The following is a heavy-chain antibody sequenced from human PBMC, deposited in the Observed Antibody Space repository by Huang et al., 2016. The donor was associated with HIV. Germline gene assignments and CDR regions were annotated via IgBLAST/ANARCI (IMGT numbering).Heavy chain of an antibody. J-gene: IGHJ2*01. V-gene: IGHV4-39*01. CDR2: LSYTGKM. Sequence: QMRFQESGPGLVKPSGTLSLTCNVSGGSFNTGRYYWGGIRQPPGKGLEWVGSLSYTGKMHYDPSLKGRLTMSADTSKNQFSLNLSAVTAADTAIYYCARNHDFWRGRMFAISYFDVWGRGTLVTVAS. CDR1: GGSFNTGRYY. CDR3: ARNHDFWRGRMFAISYFDV. D-gene: IGHD3-3*01.